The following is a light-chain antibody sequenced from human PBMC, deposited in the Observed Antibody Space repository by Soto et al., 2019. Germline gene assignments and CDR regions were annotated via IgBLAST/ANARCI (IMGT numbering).Light chain of an antibody. Sequence: EIVLTQSPGTLSLSPGERATLSCRASRSFASSYLAWYQQKPAQPPRLLIYAASIRATGIPDRFSGSGSGTDFILTINRLEPDDIAVYYCQQYGASPPYTFGQGTRLEIK. CDR3: QQYGASPPYT. J-gene: IGKJ2*01. CDR1: RSFASSY. CDR2: AAS. V-gene: IGKV3-20*01.